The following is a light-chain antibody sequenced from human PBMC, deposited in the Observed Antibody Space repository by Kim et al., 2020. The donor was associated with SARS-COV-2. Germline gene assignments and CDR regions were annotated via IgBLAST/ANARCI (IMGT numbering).Light chain of an antibody. V-gene: IGLV1-44*01. Sequence: QSVLTQPPSTSGTPGQRVTISCSGSTSNIGRNNVNWYRQLPGTAPKLLIYYDNQRPSGVPDRFSGSKSGTSASLAISGLQAEDEADYYCATWDDGLRGRMFGGGTKVTVL. J-gene: IGLJ3*02. CDR1: TSNIGRNN. CDR3: ATWDDGLRGRM. CDR2: YDN.